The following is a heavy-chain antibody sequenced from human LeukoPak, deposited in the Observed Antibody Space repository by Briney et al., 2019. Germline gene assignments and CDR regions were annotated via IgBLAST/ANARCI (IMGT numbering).Heavy chain of an antibody. D-gene: IGHD3-3*01. CDR1: GFTFSSHW. Sequence: GGSLRLSCAASGFTFSSHWMSWVRQAPGKGLEWVAHIQQDASKKDYVDSVKGRFTVSRDNAKNSLYLQMDSLTVEDTAVYYCARLPIFGVIRTFDFWGQGTLVTVSS. J-gene: IGHJ4*02. CDR3: ARLPIFGVIRTFDF. CDR2: IQQDASKK. V-gene: IGHV3-7*03.